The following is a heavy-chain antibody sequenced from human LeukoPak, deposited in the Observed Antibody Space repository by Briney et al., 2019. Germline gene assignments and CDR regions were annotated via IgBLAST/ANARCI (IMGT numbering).Heavy chain of an antibody. CDR3: ARDNASGMDV. CDR2: ISSSSSYT. Sequence: GGSLRLSCAASGFTLSNYWMHWVRQAPGKGLEWVSYISSSSSYTNYADSVKGRFTISRDNAKNSLYLQMNSLRAEDTAVYYCARDNASGMDVWGQGTTVTVSS. CDR1: GFTLSNYW. V-gene: IGHV3-11*05. J-gene: IGHJ6*02.